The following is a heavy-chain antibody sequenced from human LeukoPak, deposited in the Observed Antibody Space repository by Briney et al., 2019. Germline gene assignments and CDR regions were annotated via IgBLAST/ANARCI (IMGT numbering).Heavy chain of an antibody. J-gene: IGHJ4*02. V-gene: IGHV3-23*01. CDR3: ARSSSSMYYFDY. D-gene: IGHD6-6*01. CDR1: GFTFSSHA. CDR2: ISGSGGST. Sequence: GGSLRLSCAASGFTFSSHAMSWVRQAPGKGLEWDSAISGSGGSTYYADSVKGRFTISRDNSKNTLYLQMNSLRAEDTAVYYCARSSSSMYYFDYWGQGTLVTVSS.